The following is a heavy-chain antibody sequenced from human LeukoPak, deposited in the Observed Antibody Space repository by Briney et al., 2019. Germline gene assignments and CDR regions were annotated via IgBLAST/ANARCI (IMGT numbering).Heavy chain of an antibody. Sequence: GGSLRLSCAASGFTFSSYAMHWVRQAPGKGLEWVAVISYDGSNKYYADSVKGRFTISRDNSKNTLYLQMNSLRAGDTAVYYCARVVQQLVSRGLNYYYSYYMDVWGKGTTVTVSS. CDR1: GFTFSSYA. CDR3: ARVVQQLVSRGLNYYYSYYMDV. D-gene: IGHD6-13*01. V-gene: IGHV3-30*14. CDR2: ISYDGSNK. J-gene: IGHJ6*03.